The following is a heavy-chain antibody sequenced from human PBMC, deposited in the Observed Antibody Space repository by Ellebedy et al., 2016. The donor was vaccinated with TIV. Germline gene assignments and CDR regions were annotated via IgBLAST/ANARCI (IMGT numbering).Heavy chain of an antibody. D-gene: IGHD3-10*01. Sequence: GESLKISXAASGFTFSSYGMHWVRQAPGKGLEWVAVIWYDGSNKYYADSVEGRFTISRDNSKNTLYLQMNSLKTEDTAVYYCTTLWFGEERSYWGQGTLVTVSS. CDR2: IWYDGSNK. V-gene: IGHV3-33*01. J-gene: IGHJ4*02. CDR1: GFTFSSYG. CDR3: TTLWFGEERSY.